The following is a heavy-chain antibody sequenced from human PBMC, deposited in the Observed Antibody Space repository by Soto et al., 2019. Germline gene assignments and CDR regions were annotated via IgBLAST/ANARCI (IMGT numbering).Heavy chain of an antibody. CDR1: GGSISSGGYS. CDR3: AREAARPKNYFDY. Sequence: SETLSLTCAVSGGSISSGGYSWSWIRQPPGKGLEWIGYIYHSGSTYYNPSLKSRVTISVDRSKNQFSLKLSSVTAADTAVYYCAREAARPKNYFDYWGQGTLVTVSS. D-gene: IGHD6-6*01. CDR2: IYHSGST. J-gene: IGHJ4*02. V-gene: IGHV4-30-2*01.